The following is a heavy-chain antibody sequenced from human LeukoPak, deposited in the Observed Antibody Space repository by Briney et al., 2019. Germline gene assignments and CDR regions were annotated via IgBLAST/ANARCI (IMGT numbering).Heavy chain of an antibody. V-gene: IGHV1-2*02. D-gene: IGHD3-22*01. CDR1: GYTFTCYY. CDR2: INPNSGGT. J-gene: IGHJ6*02. Sequence: ASVKVSCKASGYTFTCYYMHWVRQAPGQGLEWMGWINPNSGGTNYAQKFQGRVTMTRDTSISTAYMELSRLRSDDTAVYYCAKDYYDSSGYYLYYYYGMDVWGQGTTVTVSS. CDR3: AKDYYDSSGYYLYYYYGMDV.